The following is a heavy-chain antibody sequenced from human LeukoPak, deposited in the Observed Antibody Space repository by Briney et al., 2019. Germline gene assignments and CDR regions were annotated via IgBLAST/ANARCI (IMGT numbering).Heavy chain of an antibody. J-gene: IGHJ4*02. CDR1: GGSISSYY. D-gene: IGHD6-25*01. CDR2: IYYSGST. CDR3: ARHGTAADY. Sequence: SETPSLTCTVSGGSISSYYWSWIRQPPGKGLEWIGYIYYSGSTNYNPSLKSRVTISVDTSKNQFSLKLSSVTAADTAVYYCARHGTAADYWGQGTLVTVSS. V-gene: IGHV4-59*01.